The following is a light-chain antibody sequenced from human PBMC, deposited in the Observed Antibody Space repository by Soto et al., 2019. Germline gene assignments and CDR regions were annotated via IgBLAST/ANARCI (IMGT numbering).Light chain of an antibody. CDR1: SSAVGGYSS. V-gene: IGLV2-14*01. J-gene: IGLJ1*01. CDR2: EVS. CDR3: SSYTSSSTLCV. Sequence: QSGLTLPASVSGSPGQSITISCTGTSSAVGGYSSVSWYQQHPGRAPRLMIYEVSNRPSVFSNRFPGSKSGNAASLTISGLQAEDEADYYCSSYTSSSTLCVFGTGTKVTV.